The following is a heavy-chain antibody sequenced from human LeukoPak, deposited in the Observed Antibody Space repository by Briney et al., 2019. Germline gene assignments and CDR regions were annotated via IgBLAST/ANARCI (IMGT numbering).Heavy chain of an antibody. CDR1: GCSISSYY. CDR3: ARGHLDILTGYYSQYYFDY. CDR2: IYYSGST. D-gene: IGHD3-9*01. Sequence: AETLCLTCAASGCSISSYYWSWIRQPPGKGLEWIGNIYYSGSTNYNAYLKSRVTISVDASKNQFFLKLISVTAADTAVYYCARGHLDILTGYYSQYYFDYWGQGTLVTVSS. V-gene: IGHV4-59*01. J-gene: IGHJ4*02.